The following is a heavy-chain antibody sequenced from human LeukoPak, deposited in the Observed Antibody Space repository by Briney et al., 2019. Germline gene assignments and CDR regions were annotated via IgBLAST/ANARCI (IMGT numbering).Heavy chain of an antibody. V-gene: IGHV3-7*01. Sequence: GGSLRLSCAASGFTFSTYWMTWVRQTPGKGLEWVANVHQGGSEKYYWDSVKGRFTIFRDNAQNSLYLHMNSLRVEDTGVHYCTRDTGGSGSYPDFWGRGTLVTVSS. CDR2: VHQGGSEK. CDR1: GFTFSTYW. CDR3: TRDTGGSGSYPDF. D-gene: IGHD1-26*01. J-gene: IGHJ4*02.